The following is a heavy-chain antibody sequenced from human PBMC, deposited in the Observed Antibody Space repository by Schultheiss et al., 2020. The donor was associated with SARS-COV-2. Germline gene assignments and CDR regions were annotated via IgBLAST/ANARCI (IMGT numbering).Heavy chain of an antibody. Sequence: GGSLRLSCAASGFTFSNAWMSWVRQAPGKGLEWVSYISSSGSTIYYADSVKGRFTISRDNAKNSLYLQMNSLRAEDTAVYYCAKSSSGSYWYFDLWGRGTLVTVSS. V-gene: IGHV3-11*04. D-gene: IGHD1-26*01. CDR1: GFTFSNAW. CDR3: AKSSSGSYWYFDL. CDR2: ISSSGSTI. J-gene: IGHJ2*01.